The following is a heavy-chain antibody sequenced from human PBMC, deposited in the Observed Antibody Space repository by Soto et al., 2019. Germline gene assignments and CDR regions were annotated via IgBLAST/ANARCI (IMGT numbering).Heavy chain of an antibody. V-gene: IGHV4-30-2*01. CDR2: IYRSGST. CDR3: ASYDSSGYYYPTEEDY. CDR1: GGSISSGGYS. Sequence: SETLSLTRAVSGGSISSGGYSWSWIRQPPGKGLEWIGYIYRSGSTYYNPSLKSRVTISVDRSKNQFSLKLSSVTAADTAVYYCASYDSSGYYYPTEEDYWGQGTLVTVSS. D-gene: IGHD3-22*01. J-gene: IGHJ4*02.